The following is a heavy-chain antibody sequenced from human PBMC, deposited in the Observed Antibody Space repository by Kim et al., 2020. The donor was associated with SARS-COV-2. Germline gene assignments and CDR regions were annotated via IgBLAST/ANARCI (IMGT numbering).Heavy chain of an antibody. CDR3: TREGDYYGMDV. Sequence: VGSLRLSCVTSGFTFSGAGMHWVRQASGKGLEWVGRIRSKVNNYATAYAASVKGRFTISRDDSKNMAYLQISGLKTEDTAVYYCTREGDYYGMDVWGQGTTVTVSS. CDR1: GFTFSGAG. CDR2: IRSKVNNYAT. J-gene: IGHJ6*02. V-gene: IGHV3-73*01.